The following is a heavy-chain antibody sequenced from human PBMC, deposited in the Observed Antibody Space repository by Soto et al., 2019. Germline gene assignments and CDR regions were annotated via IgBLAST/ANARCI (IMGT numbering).Heavy chain of an antibody. J-gene: IGHJ4*02. D-gene: IGHD3-22*01. CDR2: ISGSGGST. Sequence: GGSLRLSCAASGFTFSSYAMSWVRQAPGKGLEWVSAISGSGGSTYYADSVKGRFTISRDNSKNTLYLQMNSLRAEDTAVYYCANGGGGYYARYYFDYWGQGTLVTVSS. V-gene: IGHV3-23*01. CDR3: ANGGGGYYARYYFDY. CDR1: GFTFSSYA.